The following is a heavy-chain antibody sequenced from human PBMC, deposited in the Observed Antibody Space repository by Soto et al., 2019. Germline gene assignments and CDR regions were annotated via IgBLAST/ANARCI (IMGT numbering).Heavy chain of an antibody. CDR3: ARVGSSGWSHYYYYYYGMDV. CDR2: ISAYNGNT. V-gene: IGHV1-18*01. CDR1: GYTFTSYG. J-gene: IGHJ6*02. D-gene: IGHD6-19*01. Sequence: ASVKVSCKASGYTFTSYGISWVRQAPGRGLEWMGWISAYNGNTNYAQKLQGRVTMTTDTSTSTAYMELRSLRSDDTAVYYCARVGSSGWSHYYYYYYGMDVWGQGTTVTVSS.